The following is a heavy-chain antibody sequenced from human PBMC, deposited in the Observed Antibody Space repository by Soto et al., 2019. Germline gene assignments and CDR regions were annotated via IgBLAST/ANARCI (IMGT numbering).Heavy chain of an antibody. CDR3: ARDAKVRPGIAAAVHFFDY. J-gene: IGHJ4*02. CDR1: GFNFGSYG. CDR2: IWYDGSNK. D-gene: IGHD6-13*01. V-gene: IGHV3-33*01. Sequence: AGGSHRLSSTASGFNFGSYGMHWVRQAPGKGLEWVAVIWYDGSNKYYADSVKGRFTISRDNSKNTLYLQMNSLRAEDTAVYYCARDAKVRPGIAAAVHFFDYWGQGTLVTVSS.